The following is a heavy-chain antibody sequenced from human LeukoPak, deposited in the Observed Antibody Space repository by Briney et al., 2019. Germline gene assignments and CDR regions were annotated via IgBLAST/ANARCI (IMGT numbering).Heavy chain of an antibody. CDR1: GGSISSNSYY. V-gene: IGHV4-39*07. CDR2: IYYSGST. J-gene: IGHJ4*02. Sequence: PSETLSLTCAVSGGSISSNSYYWGWIRQPPGKGLEWIGSIYYSGSTNYNPSLKSRVTISVDTSKNQFSLKLSSVTAADTAVYYCARVDFDGEGPYFDYWGQGTLVTVSS. CDR3: ARVDFDGEGPYFDY. D-gene: IGHD3-9*01.